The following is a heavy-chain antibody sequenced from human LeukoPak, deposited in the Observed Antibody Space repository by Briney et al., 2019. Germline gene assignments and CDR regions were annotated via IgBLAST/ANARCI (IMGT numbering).Heavy chain of an antibody. J-gene: IGHJ3*01. V-gene: IGHV1-24*01. D-gene: IGHD1-1*01. Sequence: GASVKVSCKVSGHTLSDFAIHWVRQTPGKGLEWVGGFDPEDVDIVYAENFQGRVTMTDDTSTDTAYMELSSLRSDDTAVYYCATNALQGDNLQPDDTLDLWGQGTVVTVSS. CDR2: FDPEDVDI. CDR3: ATNALQGDNLQPDDTLDL. CDR1: GHTLSDFA.